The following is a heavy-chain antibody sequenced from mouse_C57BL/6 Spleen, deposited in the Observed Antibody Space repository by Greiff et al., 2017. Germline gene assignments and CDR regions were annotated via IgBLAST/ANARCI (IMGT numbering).Heavy chain of an antibody. CDR2: INPNNGGT. CDR3: ARPSYYSNYGVAMDY. CDR1: GYTFTDYY. J-gene: IGHJ4*01. Sequence: EVQLQQSGPELVKPGASVKISCKASGYTFTDYYMNWVKQSHGKSLEWIGDINPNNGGTSYNQKFKGKATLTVDKSSSTAYMKLRSLTSEDSAVYYCARPSYYSNYGVAMDYWGQGTSVTVSS. V-gene: IGHV1-26*01. D-gene: IGHD2-5*01.